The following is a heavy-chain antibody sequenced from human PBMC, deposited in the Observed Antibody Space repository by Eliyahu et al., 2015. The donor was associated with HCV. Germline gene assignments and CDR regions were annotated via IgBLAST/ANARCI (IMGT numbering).Heavy chain of an antibody. V-gene: IGHV3-9*01. CDR2: ISWNSGSI. J-gene: IGHJ4*02. CDR3: AKSRSRHTPYFDY. Sequence: EVQLVESGGGLVQPGRSLRLSCAASGFTFDVFALHWVRQAPGKGLEWVSGISWNSGSIGYADSVKGRFTISRDNAKNSLYLQMNSLRAEDTALYYCAKSRSRHTPYFDYWGQGTLVTVSS. CDR1: GFTFDVFA.